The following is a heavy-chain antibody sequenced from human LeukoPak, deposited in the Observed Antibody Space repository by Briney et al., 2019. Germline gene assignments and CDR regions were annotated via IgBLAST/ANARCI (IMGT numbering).Heavy chain of an antibody. J-gene: IGHJ4*02. D-gene: IGHD3-22*01. CDR1: GFTFSSYA. CDR2: ISYDGSYK. V-gene: IGHV3-30-3*01. CDR3: ARKRSNGNYTGDWGFEY. Sequence: GGSLRLSCAASGFTFSSYAMHWVRQAPGKGPEWVAVISYDGSYKYYADSVRGRFSISRDNSKNTLYLQMDSLGAEDTAVYYWARKRSNGNYTGDWGFEYWGQGILVSVSS.